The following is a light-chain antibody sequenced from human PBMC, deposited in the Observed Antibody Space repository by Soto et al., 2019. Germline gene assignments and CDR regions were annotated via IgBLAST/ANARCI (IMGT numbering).Light chain of an antibody. J-gene: IGLJ1*01. CDR1: SSNIGAGYD. CDR2: GNS. V-gene: IGLV1-40*01. Sequence: QSVLTQPPSVSGAPGQRVTISCTGSSSNIGAGYDVHWYQQLPGTAPKLLIYGNSNRPSGVPDRFSGSKSGTSASLAITGXXXXXXXXXYCQSYDSSLSGSKVFGTGTKVTV. CDR3: QSYDSSLSGSKV.